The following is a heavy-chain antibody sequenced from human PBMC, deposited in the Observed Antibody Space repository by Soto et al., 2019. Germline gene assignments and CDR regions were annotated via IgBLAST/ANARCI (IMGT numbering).Heavy chain of an antibody. Sequence: SETLSLTCTVSGGSISSYYWSWIRQPPGKGLEWIGYIYYSGSTNYNPSLKSRVTISVDTSKNQFSLKLSSVTAADTAVYYCTREEVRGALFDYWGQGTLVTVSS. CDR1: GGSISSYY. CDR3: TREEVRGALFDY. D-gene: IGHD3-10*01. V-gene: IGHV4-59*01. J-gene: IGHJ4*02. CDR2: IYYSGST.